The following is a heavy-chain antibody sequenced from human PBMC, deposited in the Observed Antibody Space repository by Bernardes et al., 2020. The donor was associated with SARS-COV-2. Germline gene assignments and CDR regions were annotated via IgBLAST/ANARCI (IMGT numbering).Heavy chain of an antibody. CDR2: MRSKAKGYAT. Sequence: GVLRLSFATSAFNFSGSSIQWVRPAPGKWLEWVGRMRSKAKGYATTYLASGRGRFIISRDDSTYTAYLQIKSLKIEDTAVYYCTGDYLYWGQGTLVTVSS. J-gene: IGHJ4*02. D-gene: IGHD4-17*01. V-gene: IGHV3-73*01. CDR1: AFNFSGSS. CDR3: TGDYLY.